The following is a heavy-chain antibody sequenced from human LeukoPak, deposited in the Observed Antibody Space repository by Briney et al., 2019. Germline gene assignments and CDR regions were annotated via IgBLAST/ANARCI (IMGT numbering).Heavy chain of an antibody. Sequence: GGSLRLSCAASGFTFSSYDMHWVRHATGKGLEWVSAIGTAGDTYYPGSVKGRFTISRENAKNSLCLQMNSLRAGDTAVYYCARQGGYGSLRYFDYWGQGTLVTVSS. CDR3: ARQGGYGSLRYFDY. D-gene: IGHD3-10*01. CDR1: GFTFSSYD. CDR2: IGTAGDT. J-gene: IGHJ4*02. V-gene: IGHV3-13*01.